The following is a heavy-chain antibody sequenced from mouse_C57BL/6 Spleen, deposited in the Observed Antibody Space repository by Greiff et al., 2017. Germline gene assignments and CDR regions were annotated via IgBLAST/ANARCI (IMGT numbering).Heavy chain of an antibody. Sequence: EVKVVESGGGLVKPGGSLKLSCAASGFTFSSYAMSWVRQTPEKRLEWVATISDGGSYTYYPDNVKGRFTISRDNAKNNLYLQMSHLKSEDTAMYYCAREGYGSWGQGTTLTVSS. CDR2: ISDGGSYT. V-gene: IGHV5-4*01. J-gene: IGHJ2*01. CDR3: AREGYGS. CDR1: GFTFSSYA. D-gene: IGHD1-1*01.